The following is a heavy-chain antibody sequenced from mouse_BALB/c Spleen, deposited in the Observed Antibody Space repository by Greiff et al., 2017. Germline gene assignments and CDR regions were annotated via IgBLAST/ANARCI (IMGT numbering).Heavy chain of an antibody. D-gene: IGHD2-1*01. CDR3: ARSLYYGNPYWYFDV. CDR1: GYSITSGYS. CDR2: IHYSGST. J-gene: IGHJ1*01. Sequence: EVQRVESGPDLVKPSQSLSLTCTVTGYSITSGYSWHWIRPFPGNKLAWMGYIHYSGSTNYNPSLKSRISITRDTSKNQFFLQLNSVTTEDTATYYCARSLYYGNPYWYFDVWGAGTTVTVAS. V-gene: IGHV3-1*02.